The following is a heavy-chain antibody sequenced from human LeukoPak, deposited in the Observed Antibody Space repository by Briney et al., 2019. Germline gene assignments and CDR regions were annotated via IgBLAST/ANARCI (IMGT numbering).Heavy chain of an antibody. V-gene: IGHV3-48*03. Sequence: QTGGSLRPSCAASEFTFSSYEMNWVRQAPGKGLEGVSYISSGGSTILYADSVKGRFSISRDNAKNSLFLQMNSLRAGDTAVYYCAREKASTTGTTDYDYWGQGTLVTVSS. D-gene: IGHD1-1*01. CDR3: AREKASTTGTTDYDY. CDR1: EFTFSSYE. CDR2: ISSGGSTI. J-gene: IGHJ4*02.